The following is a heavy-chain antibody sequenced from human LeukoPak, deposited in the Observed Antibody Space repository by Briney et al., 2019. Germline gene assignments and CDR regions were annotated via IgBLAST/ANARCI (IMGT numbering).Heavy chain of an antibody. CDR1: GFTFSSYA. D-gene: IGHD6-13*01. CDR3: AKDLSLAAAGTVYFDY. V-gene: IGHV3-23*01. J-gene: IGHJ4*02. CDR2: ISGSGGST. Sequence: GGSLRLSCAASGFTFSSYAMSWVRQAPGKGLEWVSAISGSGGSTYYADSVKGRFTISRDNSKNTLYLQMNSLRAEDTAVYYCAKDLSLAAAGTVYFDYWGQGTLVTVSS.